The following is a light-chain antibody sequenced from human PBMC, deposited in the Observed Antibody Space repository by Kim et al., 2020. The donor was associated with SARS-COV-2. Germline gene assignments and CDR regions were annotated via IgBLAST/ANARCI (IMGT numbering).Light chain of an antibody. V-gene: IGKV4-1*01. CDR2: WAS. CDR3: QQYYSTPLT. J-gene: IGKJ1*01. Sequence: ATINCKSSQSVLYSSTNKNYLAWYQQKPGQPPKLLIYWASTRESGVPDRFSGSGSGTDFTLTISSLQAEDVAVYYCQQYYSTPLTFGQGTKVDIK. CDR1: QSVLYSSTNKNY.